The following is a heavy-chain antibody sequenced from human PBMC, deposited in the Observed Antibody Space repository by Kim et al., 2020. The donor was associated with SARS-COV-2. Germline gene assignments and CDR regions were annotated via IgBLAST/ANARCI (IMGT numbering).Heavy chain of an antibody. CDR3: VRVGAYATDDAFDM. CDR1: KFTFSNYD. CDR2: IGITGDT. V-gene: IGHV3-13*01. J-gene: IGHJ3*02. Sequence: GGSLRLSCAASKFTFSNYDMHWVRQAAGKGLEWVSGIGITGDTYYVDSVKGRFTISRENAKNSLYLQMNSLRAGDTAVYYCVRVGAYATDDAFDMWGQGTMVTVSS. D-gene: IGHD3-16*01.